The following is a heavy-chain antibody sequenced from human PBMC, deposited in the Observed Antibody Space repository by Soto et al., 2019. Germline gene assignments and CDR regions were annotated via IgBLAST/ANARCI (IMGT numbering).Heavy chain of an antibody. V-gene: IGHV3-30*18. CDR1: GFTFSSYG. Sequence: QVQLVESGGGVVQPGRSLRLSCAASGFTFSSYGMHWVRQAPGKGLEWVAVISYDGSNKYYADSVKGRFTISRDNSKNTLYLQMNSLRAEDTAVYYCAKGALGYYYYGMDVCGQGTTVTVSS. CDR2: ISYDGSNK. D-gene: IGHD6-13*01. CDR3: AKGALGYYYYGMDV. J-gene: IGHJ6*02.